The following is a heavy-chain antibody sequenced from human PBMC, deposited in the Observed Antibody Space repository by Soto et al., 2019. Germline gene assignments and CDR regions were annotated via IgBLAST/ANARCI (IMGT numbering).Heavy chain of an antibody. Sequence: GASVKVSCKVSGYTLTELSMHWVRQAPGKGLEWMGGFDPEDGETIYAQKFQGRVTMTEDTSTDTAYMELSSLRSEDTAVYYCATVISPTHQLELQPLEYYEFDYWGQGTLVTVSS. CDR1: GYTLTELS. CDR2: FDPEDGET. J-gene: IGHJ4*02. CDR3: ATVISPTHQLELQPLEYYEFDY. V-gene: IGHV1-24*01. D-gene: IGHD1-7*01.